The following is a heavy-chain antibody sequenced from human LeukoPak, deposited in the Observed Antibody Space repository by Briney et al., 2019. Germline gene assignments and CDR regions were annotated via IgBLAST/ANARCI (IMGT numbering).Heavy chain of an antibody. CDR3: AKDYDSSGYYYVMYYFDY. J-gene: IGHJ4*02. D-gene: IGHD3-22*01. Sequence: GESLKISCAASGFTFSSYGMHWVRQAPGKGLEWVAFIRYDGSNKYYADSVKGRFTISRDNSKNTLYLQMNSLRAEDTAVYYCAKDYDSSGYYYVMYYFDYWGQGTLVTVSS. V-gene: IGHV3-30*02. CDR2: IRYDGSNK. CDR1: GFTFSSYG.